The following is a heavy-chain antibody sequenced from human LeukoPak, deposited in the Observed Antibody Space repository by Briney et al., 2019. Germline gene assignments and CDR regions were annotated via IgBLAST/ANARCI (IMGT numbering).Heavy chain of an antibody. D-gene: IGHD3-10*01. CDR1: GYTFTNYY. CDR2: IDPSSGST. J-gene: IGHJ4*02. Sequence: ASVKVSCTASGYTFTNYYMHWVRQAPGQGLEWMGLIDPSSGSTTYAQNFQDRLTMTRDMSTSTVFLELSSLRFEDTAVYYCGSKGGEGFDHWGQGTLLTVSS. CDR3: GSKGGEGFDH. V-gene: IGHV1-46*01.